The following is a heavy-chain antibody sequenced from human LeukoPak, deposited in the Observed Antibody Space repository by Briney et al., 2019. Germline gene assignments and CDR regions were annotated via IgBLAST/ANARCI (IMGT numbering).Heavy chain of an antibody. J-gene: IGHJ4*02. V-gene: IGHV3-23*01. Sequence: GGPLRLSFPASGFTFSSFAMTWVPQAPGKGLEWVSTIRSSGRNTYYADSVRGRFSISRDNSRATVYLQMNSLRAEDTAVYYCAKYELGFLPSDYWGQGTLVTVSS. CDR1: GFTFSSFA. CDR2: IRSSGRNT. CDR3: AKYELGFLPSDY. D-gene: IGHD1-26*01.